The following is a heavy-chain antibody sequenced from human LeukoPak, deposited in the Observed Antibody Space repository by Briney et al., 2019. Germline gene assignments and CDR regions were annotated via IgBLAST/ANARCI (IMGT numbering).Heavy chain of an antibody. CDR2: ISSSGSTI. V-gene: IGHV3-48*03. Sequence: PGGSLRLSCAASGFTFSSYEMNWVRQAPGKGLEWVSYISSSGSTIYYADSVKGRFTISRDNAKNSLYLQMNSLRAEDTAVYYCARIRYFDWFESDYWGQGTLVTVSS. CDR3: ARIRYFDWFESDY. CDR1: GFTFSSYE. D-gene: IGHD3-9*01. J-gene: IGHJ4*02.